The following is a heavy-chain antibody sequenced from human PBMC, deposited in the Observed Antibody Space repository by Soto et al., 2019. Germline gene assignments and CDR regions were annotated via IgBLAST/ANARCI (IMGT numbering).Heavy chain of an antibody. CDR2: IYPGDSDT. CDR3: ARLPGVRGVFDGFNV. V-gene: IGHV5-51*01. CDR1: GYSFAGYW. Sequence: GESLKISCKGSGYSFAGYWIGWVRQMPGKGLDWMGVIYPGDSDTRYSPSFHGQVTISADKSISTAYLQWSSLNASDTAMYFCARLPGVRGVFDGFNVWGQGTMVTVS. J-gene: IGHJ3*01. D-gene: IGHD3-10*01.